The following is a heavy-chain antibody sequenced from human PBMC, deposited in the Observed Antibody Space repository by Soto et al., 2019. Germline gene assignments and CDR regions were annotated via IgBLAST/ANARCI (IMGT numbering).Heavy chain of an antibody. Sequence: QVQLVESGGGVVQPGRSLRLSCAASGFTFSGYAMHWVRQAPGKGLEWVSFVSFDGSNKYYADSVKGRFAVSRDISKNTLYLQMNSLRPNDTAVYYCARDGTYCGSDCFVFDYGGQGSLVTVSS. D-gene: IGHD2-21*02. V-gene: IGHV3-30*09. J-gene: IGHJ4*02. CDR3: ARDGTYCGSDCFVFDY. CDR1: GFTFSGYA. CDR2: VSFDGSNK.